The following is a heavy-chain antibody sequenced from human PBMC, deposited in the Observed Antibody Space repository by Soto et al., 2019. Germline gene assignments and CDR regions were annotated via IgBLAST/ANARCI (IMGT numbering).Heavy chain of an antibody. CDR3: AKGPQEGLAQNYYYYYMDV. CDR2: ISYDGSNK. V-gene: IGHV3-30*18. J-gene: IGHJ6*03. D-gene: IGHD6-6*01. CDR1: GFTFSSYG. Sequence: GGSLRLSCAASGFTFSSYGMHWVRQAPGKGLEWVAVISYDGSNKYYADSVKGRFTISRDNSKNTLYLQMNSLRAEDTAAYYCAKGPQEGLAQNYYYYYMDVWGKGTTVTVSS.